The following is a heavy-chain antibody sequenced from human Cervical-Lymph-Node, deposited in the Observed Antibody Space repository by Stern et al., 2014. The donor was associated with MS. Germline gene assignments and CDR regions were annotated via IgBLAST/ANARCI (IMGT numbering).Heavy chain of an antibody. CDR3: ARGNALTPDY. V-gene: IGHV4-4*02. CDR1: GASVDRGHW. CDR2: VYYGGGP. J-gene: IGHJ4*02. Sequence: VQLVESGPGLVKPSGTLSLSCTVSGASVDRGHWWTWVRQSPVKGLEWIGNVYYGGGPNYNPPLQSRVTISVDPSKNQFSLDLTSVTAADTAVYYCARGNALTPDYWGQGTLVAVSS. D-gene: IGHD3-16*01.